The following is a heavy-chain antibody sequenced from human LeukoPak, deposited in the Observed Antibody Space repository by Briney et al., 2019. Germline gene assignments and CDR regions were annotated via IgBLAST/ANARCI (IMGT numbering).Heavy chain of an antibody. V-gene: IGHV1-69*04. D-gene: IGHD2-15*01. Sequence: SVKVSCKASGGTFSSYAISWVRQAPGQGLEWMGRITPILGIANYAQKFQGRVTITADKSTSTAYMELSSLRSEDTAVYYCAREERGAALDYWGQGTLVTVSS. CDR1: GGTFSSYA. J-gene: IGHJ4*02. CDR2: ITPILGIA. CDR3: AREERGAALDY.